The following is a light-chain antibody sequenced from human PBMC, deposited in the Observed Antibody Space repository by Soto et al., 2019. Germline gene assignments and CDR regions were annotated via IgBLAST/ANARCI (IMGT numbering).Light chain of an antibody. V-gene: IGKV1-39*01. CDR2: AAS. CDR3: QQSYSTPTPPT. CDR1: QSITTH. Sequence: DIQMTQSPSSLSASVGDRVTMTCRASQSITTHVNWYQQKPAKAPKLLIYAASILQSGVPSRFSGSGSGTDFTLTISSLQPEDFATYFCQQSYSTPTPPTFGQGTKVEIK. J-gene: IGKJ2*01.